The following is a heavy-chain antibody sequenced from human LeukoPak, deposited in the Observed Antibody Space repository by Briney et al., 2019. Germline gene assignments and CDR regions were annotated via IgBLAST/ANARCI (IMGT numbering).Heavy chain of an antibody. CDR3: AKSTTVTQRGYFDY. D-gene: IGHD4-17*01. Sequence: GGSLRLSCAASGFTFSDYGMHWVRQAPGKGLEWVAFIRNDGSYEYYADSVKGRFTISRDNSKNTLYLQMNSLRAEDTAVYYCAKSTTVTQRGYFDYWGQGTLVTVSS. CDR1: GFTFSDYG. J-gene: IGHJ4*02. CDR2: IRNDGSYE. V-gene: IGHV3-30*02.